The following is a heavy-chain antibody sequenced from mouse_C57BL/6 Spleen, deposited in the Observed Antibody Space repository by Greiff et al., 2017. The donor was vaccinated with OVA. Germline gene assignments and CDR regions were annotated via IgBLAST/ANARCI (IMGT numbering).Heavy chain of an antibody. CDR3: ARSGSRNWYFDV. D-gene: IGHD1-1*01. CDR2: IHPNSGST. Sequence: VQLQQPGAELVKPGASVKLSCKASGYTFTSYWMHWVKQRPGQGLEWIGMIHPNSGSTNYNEKFKSKATLTVDKSSSTAYMQLSSLTSEDSAVYYCARSGSRNWYFDVWGTGTTVTVSS. CDR1: GYTFTSYW. V-gene: IGHV1-64*01. J-gene: IGHJ1*03.